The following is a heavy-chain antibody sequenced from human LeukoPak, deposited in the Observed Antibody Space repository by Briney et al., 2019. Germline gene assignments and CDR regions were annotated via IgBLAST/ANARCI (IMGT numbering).Heavy chain of an antibody. J-gene: IGHJ6*03. CDR3: AGGADYYYYYMDV. CDR2: IYSGGST. V-gene: IGHV3-66*02. CDR1: GFTVSRNY. Sequence: PGGSLRLSCAASGFTVSRNYTSWVRQAPGEGLEWVSVIYSGGSTYYADCVKGRFTISRDNSKNTLYLQMNSLRAEDTAVYYCAGGADYYYYYMDVWGKGTTVTVSS.